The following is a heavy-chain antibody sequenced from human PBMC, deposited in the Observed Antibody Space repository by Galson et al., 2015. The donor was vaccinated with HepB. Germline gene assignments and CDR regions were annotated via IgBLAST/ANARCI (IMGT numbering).Heavy chain of an antibody. Sequence: SVKVSCKVSGYTLTELSMHWVRQAPGKGLEWMGGFDPEDGETIYAQKFQGRVTMTEDTSTDTAYMELSSLRSEDTAVYYCATEVRGYRNIDYWGQGTLVTVSS. CDR2: FDPEDGET. CDR1: GYTLTELS. J-gene: IGHJ4*02. D-gene: IGHD4-11*01. V-gene: IGHV1-24*01. CDR3: ATEVRGYRNIDY.